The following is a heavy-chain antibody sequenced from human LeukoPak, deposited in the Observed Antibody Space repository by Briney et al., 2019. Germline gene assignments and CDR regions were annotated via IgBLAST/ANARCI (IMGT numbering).Heavy chain of an antibody. D-gene: IGHD2-8*01. CDR2: IWYDGSNK. J-gene: IGHJ3*02. CDR1: GFTFSSYG. Sequence: GGSLRLSCAASGFTFSSYGMHWVRQAPGKGLEWVPVIWYDGSNKYYADSVKGRFTISRDNSKNTLYLQMNSLRAEDTAVYYCAREGVRDAFDIWGQGTMVTVSS. CDR3: AREGVRDAFDI. V-gene: IGHV3-33*01.